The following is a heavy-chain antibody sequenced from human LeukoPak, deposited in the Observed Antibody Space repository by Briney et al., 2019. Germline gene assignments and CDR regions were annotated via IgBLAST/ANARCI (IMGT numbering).Heavy chain of an antibody. D-gene: IGHD6-13*01. J-gene: IGHJ4*02. CDR2: ISSSSSYI. CDR1: GFTFSSYS. CDR3: ARDPPDFIAAAGNFDY. Sequence: GGSLRLSCAASGFTFSSYSMNWVRQAPGKGLEWVSSISSSSSYIYYADSVKGRFTISRDNAKNSLYLQMNSLRAEDTAVYYCARDPPDFIAAAGNFDYWGQGTLVTVSS. V-gene: IGHV3-21*01.